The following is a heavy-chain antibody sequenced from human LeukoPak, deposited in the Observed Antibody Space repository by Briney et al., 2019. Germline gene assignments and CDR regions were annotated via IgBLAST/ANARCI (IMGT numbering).Heavy chain of an antibody. CDR1: GFTFDDYA. D-gene: IGHD2-2*01. CDR2: ISWNSGSI. CDR3: AKDLSSTRFYYYGMAV. V-gene: IGHV3-9*01. J-gene: IGHJ6*02. Sequence: GGSLRLSCEASGFTFDDYAMHWVRQAPGQGLEWVSGISWNSGSIGYADSVKGRFTISRDNAKNSLYLHMTSLGVEDTALYYCAKDLSSTRFYYYGMAVWGQGTTVTVSS.